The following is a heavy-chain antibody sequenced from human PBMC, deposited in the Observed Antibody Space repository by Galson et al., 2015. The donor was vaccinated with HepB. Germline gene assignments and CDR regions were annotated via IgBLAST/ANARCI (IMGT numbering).Heavy chain of an antibody. CDR2: IIPILGIA. V-gene: IGHV1-69*04. D-gene: IGHD2-21*02. Sequence: SVKVSCKASGGTFSSYAISWVRQAPGQGLEWMGRIIPILGIANYAQKFQGRVTITADKSTSTAYMELSSLRSEDTAVYYCAAAIVVVTAPLLCWGQGTLVTVSS. J-gene: IGHJ4*02. CDR1: GGTFSSYA. CDR3: AAAIVVVTAPLLC.